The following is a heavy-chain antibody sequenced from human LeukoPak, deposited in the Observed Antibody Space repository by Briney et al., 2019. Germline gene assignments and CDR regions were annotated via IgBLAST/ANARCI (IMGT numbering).Heavy chain of an antibody. CDR1: GVSISSDY. V-gene: IGHV4-59*01. CDR3: ARALQNYYYLDV. CDR2: IYDSEST. Sequence: SETLSLTCTVSGVSISSDYWSCVRQPPRKGLEWIGNIYDSESTHYKSSLKGRVTISVDTSKNQFSLRLRSVTAADTAVYYCARALQNYYYLDVWGKGTTVTVSS. J-gene: IGHJ6*03.